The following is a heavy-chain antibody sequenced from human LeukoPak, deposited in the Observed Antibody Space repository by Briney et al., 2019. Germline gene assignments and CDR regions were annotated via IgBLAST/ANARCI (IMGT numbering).Heavy chain of an antibody. CDR2: IYYSGST. V-gene: IGHV4-59*01. D-gene: IGHD3-16*01. CDR1: GGSISSYY. CDR3: ARDLGVATGTR. J-gene: IGHJ4*02. Sequence: SETLSLTCTVSGGSISSYYWSWIRQPPGKGLEWIGYIYYSGSTNYNPSLKSRVTISVDTSKNQFSLKLSSVTAADTAVYYCARDLGVATGTRWGQGTLVTVSS.